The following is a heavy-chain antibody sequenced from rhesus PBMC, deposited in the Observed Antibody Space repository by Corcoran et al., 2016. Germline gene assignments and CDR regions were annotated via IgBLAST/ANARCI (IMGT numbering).Heavy chain of an antibody. CDR2: IYVSCTST. CDR1: GGSISDSYR. Sequence: QVQLQESGPGVVKPSETLSLTCAVSGGSISDSYRWSWIRQPPGKGLAWIGYIYVSCTSTHENPSLKSRVTILKDTSKNKCSLKLSSVTAADTAVYYCAREVAAAGPFDYWGQGVLVTVSS. D-gene: IGHD6S26*01. CDR3: AREVAAAGPFDY. J-gene: IGHJ4*01. V-gene: IGHV4S10*01.